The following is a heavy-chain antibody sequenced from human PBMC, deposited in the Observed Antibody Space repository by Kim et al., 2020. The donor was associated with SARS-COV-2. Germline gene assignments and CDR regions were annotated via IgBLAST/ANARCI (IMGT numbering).Heavy chain of an antibody. CDR2: GTT. J-gene: IGHJ4*02. V-gene: IGHV3-49*02. D-gene: IGHD4-17*01. CDR3: TKYGDEFDY. Sequence: GTTEYAASVKGRFTISRDDSKSIAYLQMNSLKTEDTAVYYCTKYGDEFDYWGQGTLVTVSS.